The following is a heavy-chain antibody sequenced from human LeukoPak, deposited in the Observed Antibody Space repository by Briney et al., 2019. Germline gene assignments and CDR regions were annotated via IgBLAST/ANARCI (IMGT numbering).Heavy chain of an antibody. CDR3: ARDGYCSGGSCYGHNWFDP. Sequence: SETLSLTCTVSGGSISSSNYWGWIRQPPGKGLEWIGSIYYSGSTYYNPSLKSRLTISLDTSKNHFSLKVRSVTAADTAVYYCARDGYCSGGSCYGHNWFDPWGQGTLVTVSS. V-gene: IGHV4-39*07. CDR1: GGSISSSNY. D-gene: IGHD2-15*01. CDR2: IYYSGST. J-gene: IGHJ5*02.